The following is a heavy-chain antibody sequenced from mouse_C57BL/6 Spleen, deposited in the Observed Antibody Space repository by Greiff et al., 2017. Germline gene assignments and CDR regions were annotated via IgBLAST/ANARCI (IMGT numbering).Heavy chain of an antibody. CDR2: INPNNGGT. Sequence: VQLQQSGPVLVKPGASVKMSCKASGYTFTDYYMNWVKQSHGKSLEWIGVINPNNGGTIYNQKFKGKATLTVDKSSSTAYMELRSLTSEDTAVDYCARSHYYGSPFDYWGPGTTLTVSS. CDR3: ARSHYYGSPFDY. CDR1: GYTFTDYY. J-gene: IGHJ2*01. V-gene: IGHV1-19*01. D-gene: IGHD1-1*01.